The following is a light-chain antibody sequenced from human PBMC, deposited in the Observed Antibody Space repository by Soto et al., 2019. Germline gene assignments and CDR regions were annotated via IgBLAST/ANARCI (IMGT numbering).Light chain of an antibody. CDR3: QQYGSSPLT. CDR2: GAS. V-gene: IGKV3-20*01. CDR1: QSVSSSY. Sequence: EIVLTQSPGTLSFSPGERATLSCRASQSVSSSYLGWYQQKPGQAPRLLIYGASSRATGIPDRFSGSGSGTDFTLTISRLEPEDFAVYYCQQYGSSPLTFGGGTKVEIK. J-gene: IGKJ4*01.